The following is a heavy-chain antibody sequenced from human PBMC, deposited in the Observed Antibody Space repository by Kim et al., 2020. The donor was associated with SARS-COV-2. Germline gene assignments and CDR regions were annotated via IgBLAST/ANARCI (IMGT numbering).Heavy chain of an antibody. CDR2: NT. CDR3: ARGAGSRFDP. J-gene: IGHJ5*02. D-gene: IGHD3-10*01. Sequence: NTKYSPKFQGRVTITRDTSASTAYMELSSLRSEDTAVYYCARGAGSRFDPWGQGTLVTVSS. V-gene: IGHV1-3*01.